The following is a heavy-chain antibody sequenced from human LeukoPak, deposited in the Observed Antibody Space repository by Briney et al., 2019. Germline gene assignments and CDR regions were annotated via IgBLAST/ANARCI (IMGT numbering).Heavy chain of an antibody. Sequence: GASVKVSCKASGYTFTGYYMNWVRQAPGQGLEWMGRINPNGGGTNYAQKFQGRVTMTRDTSISTAYMELSRLRSDDTAVYYCARVGDGLNDAFDIWGQGTMVTVSS. D-gene: IGHD5-24*01. CDR3: ARVGDGLNDAFDI. CDR1: GYTFTGYY. V-gene: IGHV1-2*06. CDR2: INPNGGGT. J-gene: IGHJ3*02.